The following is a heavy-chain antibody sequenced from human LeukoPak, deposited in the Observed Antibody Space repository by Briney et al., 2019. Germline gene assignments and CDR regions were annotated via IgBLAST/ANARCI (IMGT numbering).Heavy chain of an antibody. Sequence: SETLSLTCTVSGGSISRSSYYWGWIRQPPGKGLEWIGSIYYSGSTYYNPSLKSRVTISVDTSKNQFSLKLGSVTAADTAVYYCARLVRGYSYVGPGFGFDIWGQGTMVTVSS. CDR2: IYYSGST. J-gene: IGHJ3*02. D-gene: IGHD5-18*01. CDR3: ARLVRGYSYVGPGFGFDI. V-gene: IGHV4-39*01. CDR1: GGSISRSSYY.